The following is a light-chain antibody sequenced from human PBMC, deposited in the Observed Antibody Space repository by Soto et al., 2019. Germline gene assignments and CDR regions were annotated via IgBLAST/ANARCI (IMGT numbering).Light chain of an antibody. CDR3: QQYGVSPVYA. CDR2: GGS. J-gene: IGKJ2*01. V-gene: IGKV3-20*01. CDR1: QSIRSTY. Sequence: EIVLTQSPGTLPVSPGERATLSCRASQSIRSTYLAWYQQKPGQAPRLLIFGGSNRATGIPDRFSGSGSGSDFTLTISRQEPEDFAVYFCQCQQYGVSPVYAFGQGTRLEIK.